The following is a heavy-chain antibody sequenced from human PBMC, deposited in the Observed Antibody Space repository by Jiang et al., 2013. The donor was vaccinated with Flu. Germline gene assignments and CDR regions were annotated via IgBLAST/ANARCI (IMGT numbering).Heavy chain of an antibody. D-gene: IGHD3-3*01. CDR3: ARGDFWSEIHFAFDI. CDR2: ISSSSSYI. CDR1: GFTLTTYS. V-gene: IGHV3-21*05. J-gene: IGHJ3*02. Sequence: SGFTLTTYSMNWVRQAPGKGLEWVSYISSSSSYIYYADSVEGRFTISRDNAKNSLYLQMNSLRAEDTAVYYCARGDFWSEIHFAFDIWGHGTMVTVSS.